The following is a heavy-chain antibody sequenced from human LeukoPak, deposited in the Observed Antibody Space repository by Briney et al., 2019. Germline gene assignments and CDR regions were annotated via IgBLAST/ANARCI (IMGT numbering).Heavy chain of an antibody. V-gene: IGHV4-31*03. J-gene: IGHJ4*02. CDR3: ARETMVTAQNEY. Sequence: SETLSLTCTVSGGSISSSSYYWGWIRQHPGKGLEWIGYIYYSGSTYYNPSHKSRVTISVDTSKNQFSLKLSSVTAADTAVYYCARETMVTAQNEYWRQGPLVSVS. D-gene: IGHD2-21*02. CDR1: GGSISSSSYY. CDR2: IYYSGST.